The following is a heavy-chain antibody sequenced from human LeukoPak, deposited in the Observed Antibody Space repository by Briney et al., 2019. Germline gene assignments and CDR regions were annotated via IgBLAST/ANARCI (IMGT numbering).Heavy chain of an antibody. D-gene: IGHD3-10*01. CDR3: AREGHYYGSGSYSVWFDP. CDR1: GYSISSGYY. CDR2: IYHSGST. Sequence: PSETLSLTCTVSGYSISSGYYWGWIRQPPGKGLEWIGSIYHSGSTYYNPSLKSRVTISVDTSKNQFSLKLSSVTAADTAVYYCAREGHYYGSGSYSVWFDPWGQGTLVTVSS. J-gene: IGHJ5*02. V-gene: IGHV4-38-2*02.